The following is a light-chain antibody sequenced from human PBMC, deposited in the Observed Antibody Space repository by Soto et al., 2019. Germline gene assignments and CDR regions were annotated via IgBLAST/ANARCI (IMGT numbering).Light chain of an antibody. Sequence: QSALTQPASVSGSPGQSITISCSGTRSDVGGYNYVSRYQQHPGKAPKLMIYDVSYRPSGVSNRYSGSKSGNTASLTISGLQAEDEADYYCSSYTSSTTFVFGTGTKLTVL. CDR3: SSYTSSTTFV. CDR1: RSDVGGYNY. CDR2: DVS. V-gene: IGLV2-14*01. J-gene: IGLJ1*01.